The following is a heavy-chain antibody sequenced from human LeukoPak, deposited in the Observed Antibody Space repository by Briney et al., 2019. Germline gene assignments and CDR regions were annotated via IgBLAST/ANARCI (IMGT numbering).Heavy chain of an antibody. Sequence: PSETLSLTCTVSGGSLSTYYWNWIRQAPGKGLEWLGYIYYTGSTTYNPSVKSRITISLDTSKKQISLKLRSVTAADTAVYYCARGPYYDFWSGYPYFDYWGQGTLVTVSS. J-gene: IGHJ4*02. D-gene: IGHD3-3*01. CDR3: ARGPYYDFWSGYPYFDY. CDR2: IYYTGST. CDR1: GGSLSTYY. V-gene: IGHV4-59*01.